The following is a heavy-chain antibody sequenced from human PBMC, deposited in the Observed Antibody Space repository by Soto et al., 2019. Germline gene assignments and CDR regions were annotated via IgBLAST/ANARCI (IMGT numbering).Heavy chain of an antibody. V-gene: IGHV3-74*01. CDR3: ARVRNGDWYFDY. CDR2: TNSDGSTT. D-gene: IGHD4-17*01. CDR1: GFTFSNYW. Sequence: EVQLVESGGGLVQPGGSLRLSCAASGFTFSNYWMHWVRQAPGKGLVWVSRTNSDGSTTSYADSVKGRFTISRDNAKNTLYLQMNSLRAEDTALYYCARVRNGDWYFDYWVQGTLVTISS. J-gene: IGHJ4*02.